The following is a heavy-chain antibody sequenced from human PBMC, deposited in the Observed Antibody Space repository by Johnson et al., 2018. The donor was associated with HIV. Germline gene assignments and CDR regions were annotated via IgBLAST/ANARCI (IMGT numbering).Heavy chain of an antibody. V-gene: IGHV3-13*01. D-gene: IGHD5-12*01. CDR3: AINSGYDSHGAFDI. CDR1: GFTFTTYD. J-gene: IGHJ3*02. CDR2: IGTGGDT. Sequence: VQLVESGGGLVKPGGSLRLSCAASGFTFTTYDMHWVRQGTGKGLEWVSGIGTGGDTHYADSVKGRFTISRDNSKNTLYVQMNSLRAEDTAVYYCAINSGYDSHGAFDIWGQGTMVTVSS.